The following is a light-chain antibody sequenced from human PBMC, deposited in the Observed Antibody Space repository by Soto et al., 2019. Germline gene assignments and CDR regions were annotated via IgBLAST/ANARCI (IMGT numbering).Light chain of an antibody. CDR1: QTISNW. V-gene: IGKV1-5*03. CDR2: KAS. Sequence: IQMTQSPSTLSASVGDRVTITCQASQTISNWLAWYQQKPGKAPKLLIYKASTLESGVPSRFSGSGSGTEFTLTISSLQPEVFATYYCQQYNSYSQTFGQGTKVDIK. CDR3: QQYNSYSQT. J-gene: IGKJ1*01.